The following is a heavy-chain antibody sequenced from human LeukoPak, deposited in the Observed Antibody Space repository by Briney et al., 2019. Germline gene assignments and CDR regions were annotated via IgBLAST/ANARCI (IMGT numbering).Heavy chain of an antibody. D-gene: IGHD6-13*01. V-gene: IGHV4-34*01. J-gene: IGHJ4*02. CDR3: ARGTTLAAAAAYYFDY. CDR2: INHSGST. Sequence: SETLSLTCAVYGGSISGYYWSWIRQPPGKGLEWIGEINHSGSTNYNPSLKSRVTISVDTSKNQFSLKLSSVTAADTAVYYCARGTTLAAAAAYYFDYWGQGTLVTVSS. CDR1: GGSISGYY.